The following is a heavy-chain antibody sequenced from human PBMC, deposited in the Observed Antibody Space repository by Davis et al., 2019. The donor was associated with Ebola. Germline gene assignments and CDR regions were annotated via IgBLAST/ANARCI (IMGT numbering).Heavy chain of an antibody. V-gene: IGHV1-18*01. CDR3: ARGPGVGNSRFDH. CDR2: VSGNNGKT. J-gene: IGHJ4*02. CDR1: GYSFTHYS. Sequence: ASVKVSCKASGYSFTHYSFSWVRQAPGQGLEWMGWVSGNNGKTDYAQKFQGRVTVTRDTSTSTVHIEVNSLRSEDTALYYCARGPGVGNSRFDHWGQGSLVIVSA. D-gene: IGHD4-23*01.